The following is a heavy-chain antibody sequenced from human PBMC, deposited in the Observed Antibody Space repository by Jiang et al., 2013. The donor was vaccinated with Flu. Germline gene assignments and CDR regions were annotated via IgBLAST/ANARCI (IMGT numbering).Heavy chain of an antibody. CDR2: RYYTDSSNY. V-gene: IGHV4-59*08. J-gene: IGHJ4*02. D-gene: IGHD2-15*01. CDR1: AGSISGYY. CDR3: ARLSCSGGSCYEAY. Sequence: GSGLVKPSETLSLTCIVSAGSISGYYWSWIRQPPGKGLEWIGYRYYTDSSNYNYNPSLKSRVAISVDTSKDQISLHLRSVTAADTAVYYCARLSCSGGSCYEAYWGQG.